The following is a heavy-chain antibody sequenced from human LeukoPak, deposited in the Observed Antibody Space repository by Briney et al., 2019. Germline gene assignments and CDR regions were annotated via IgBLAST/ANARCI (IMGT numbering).Heavy chain of an antibody. CDR1: GYTLTSYY. CDR3: ARAGRLCVGTSCYRSSYYYYYMDV. J-gene: IGHJ6*03. D-gene: IGHD2-2*02. CDR2: INPSGGST. V-gene: IGHV1-46*01. Sequence: ASVKVSCKASGYTLTSYYMHWVRQAPGQGLEWMGIINPSGGSTSYAQKFQGRVTMTRDMSTSTVYMELSSLRSEDTAVYYCARAGRLCVGTSCYRSSYYYYYMDVWGKGTTVTVSS.